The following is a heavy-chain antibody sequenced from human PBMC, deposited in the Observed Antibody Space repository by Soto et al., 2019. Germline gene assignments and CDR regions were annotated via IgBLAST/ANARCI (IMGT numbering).Heavy chain of an antibody. J-gene: IGHJ4*02. CDR2: IYYSGST. CDR3: AIDVEQGGRSAFDY. Sequence: QVQLQESGPGLVKPSQTLSLTCTVSGGSISSGGYYWSWIRQHPGKGLEWIGYIYYSGSTYYNPSLKSRVTISVDTAKNQFSLKLSSVTAADTAVYYCAIDVEQGGRSAFDYWGQGTLVTVSS. V-gene: IGHV4-31*03. CDR1: GGSISSGGYY. D-gene: IGHD3-16*01.